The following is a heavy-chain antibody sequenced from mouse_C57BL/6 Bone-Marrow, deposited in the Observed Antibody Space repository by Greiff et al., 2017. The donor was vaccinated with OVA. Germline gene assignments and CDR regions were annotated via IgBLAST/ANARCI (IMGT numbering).Heavy chain of an antibody. D-gene: IGHD5-5*01. Sequence: EVKLEESGPGLVKPSQSLSLTCSVTGYSITSGYYWNWIRQFPGNKLEWMGYISYDGSNNYNPSLKNRISITRDTSKNQFFLKLNSVTTEDTATYYCASYPGGYWGQGTTLTGSS. J-gene: IGHJ2*01. V-gene: IGHV3-6*01. CDR3: ASYPGGY. CDR2: ISYDGSN. CDR1: GYSITSGYY.